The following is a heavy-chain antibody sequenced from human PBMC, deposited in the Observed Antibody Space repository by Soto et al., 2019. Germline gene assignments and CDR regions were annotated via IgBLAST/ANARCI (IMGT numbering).Heavy chain of an antibody. CDR2: INHSGNT. D-gene: IGHD6-19*01. Sequence: SETLSLTCAVYGGSFSGYYWSWIRQPPGKGLEWIGEINHSGNTNYNPSLKSRVTISVDTSKNLFSLKLSSVTAADTAVYYCARARNRIAVAGTFDYWGQGTLVTVSS. V-gene: IGHV4-34*01. J-gene: IGHJ4*02. CDR1: GGSFSGYY. CDR3: ARARNRIAVAGTFDY.